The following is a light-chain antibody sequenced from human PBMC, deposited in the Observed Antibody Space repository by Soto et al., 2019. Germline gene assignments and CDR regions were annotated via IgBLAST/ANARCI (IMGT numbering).Light chain of an antibody. J-gene: IGLJ1*01. V-gene: IGLV2-8*01. CDR1: SNDVGGYNF. Sequence: HSDLAQPPSASGFPGQSVSISCAGTSNDVGGYNFVSWYQQHPGKAPKLIIFEVSKRPSGVPDRFSGSKFGNTASLTVSGLQAEDEADYYCSSYAGNNIFYVFGTGTKVTVL. CDR3: SSYAGNNIFYV. CDR2: EVS.